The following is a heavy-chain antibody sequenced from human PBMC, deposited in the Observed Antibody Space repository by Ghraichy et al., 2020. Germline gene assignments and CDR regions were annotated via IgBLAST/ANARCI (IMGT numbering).Heavy chain of an antibody. CDR2: ISYDGSNK. Sequence: GGSLRLSCAASGFTFSSYAMHWVRQAPGKGLEWVAVISYDGSNKYYADSVKGRFTISRDNSKNTLYLQMNSLRAEDTAVYYCASRGGIVGASDVFDYWGQGTLVTVSS. J-gene: IGHJ4*02. V-gene: IGHV3-30-3*01. CDR3: ASRGGIVGASDVFDY. D-gene: IGHD1-26*01. CDR1: GFTFSSYA.